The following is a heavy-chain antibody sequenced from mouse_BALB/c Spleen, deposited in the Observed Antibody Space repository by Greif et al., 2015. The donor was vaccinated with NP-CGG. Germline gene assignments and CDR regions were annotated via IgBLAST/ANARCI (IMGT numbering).Heavy chain of an antibody. J-gene: IGHJ4*01. CDR1: GFSLTSYG. V-gene: IGHV2-2*02. CDR3: ARNPYYRYDDAMDY. CDR2: IWSGGST. D-gene: IGHD2-14*01. Sequence: QVQLQQSGPGLVQPSQSLSITCTVSGFSLTSYGVHWVRQSPGKGLEWLGVIWSGGSTDYNAAFISRLSISKDNSKSXVFFKMNSLQANDTAIYYCARNPYYRYDDAMDYWGQGTSVTVSS.